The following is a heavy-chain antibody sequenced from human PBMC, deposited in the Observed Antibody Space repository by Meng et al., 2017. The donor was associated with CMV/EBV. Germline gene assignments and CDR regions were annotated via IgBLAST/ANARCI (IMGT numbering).Heavy chain of an antibody. Sequence: QAQRQQWGAGFLKPSETLSLTWAVYGGSFSGYYWSWIRQPPGKGLEWIGEINHSGSTNYNPSLKSRVTISVDTSKNQFSLKLSSVTAADTAVYYCARGVGGWFDPWGQRTLVTVSS. CDR3: ARGVGGWFDP. D-gene: IGHD1-26*01. CDR2: INHSGST. V-gene: IGHV4-34*01. CDR1: GGSFSGYY. J-gene: IGHJ5*02.